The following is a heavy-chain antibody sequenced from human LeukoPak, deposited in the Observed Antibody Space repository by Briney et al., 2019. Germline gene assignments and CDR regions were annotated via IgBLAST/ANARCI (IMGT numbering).Heavy chain of an antibody. CDR3: ARGTYYDFWSGYLDY. D-gene: IGHD3-3*01. CDR2: IYSGGST. Sequence: GGSLRLSCAASGFTVSSSYMSWVRQAPGKGLEWVSVIYSGGSTYYADSVKGRFTISRDNSKNTLYLQMNSLRAEDTAVYYCARGTYYDFWSGYLDYWGQGTLVTVSS. CDR1: GFTVSSSY. V-gene: IGHV3-53*01. J-gene: IGHJ4*02.